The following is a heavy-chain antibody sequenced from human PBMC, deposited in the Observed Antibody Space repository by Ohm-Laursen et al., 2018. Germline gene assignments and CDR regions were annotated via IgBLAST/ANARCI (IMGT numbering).Heavy chain of an antibody. CDR1: GFTFSDYY. CDR2: ISSSGSTI. CDR3: AKGGGWLQFSFDY. D-gene: IGHD5-24*01. V-gene: IGHV3-11*01. Sequence: GSLRLSCAASGFTFSDYYMSWLRQAPGKGLEWVSYISSSGSTIYYADSVEGRFTISRDNAKNSLYLQMNSLRAEDTALYYCAKGGGWLQFSFDYWGQGTLVTVSS. J-gene: IGHJ4*02.